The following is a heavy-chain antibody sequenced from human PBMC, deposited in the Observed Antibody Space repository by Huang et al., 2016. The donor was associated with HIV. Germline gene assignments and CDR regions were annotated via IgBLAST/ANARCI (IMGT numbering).Heavy chain of an antibody. Sequence: QVQLVQFGGEVMQPGASVRVSCKASGYDFGSYGMSWVRQAPGQGLEWLGWIGSDSRETRSAQKFQGRVTMTTDTSTTTTYMELRSLRSDDTAMYYCARDPYYSNRWKRNDASFLWGQGTMITVSS. D-gene: IGHD4-4*01. CDR1: GYDFGSYG. CDR3: ARDPYYSNRWKRNDASFL. CDR2: IGSDSRET. J-gene: IGHJ3*01. V-gene: IGHV1-18*01.